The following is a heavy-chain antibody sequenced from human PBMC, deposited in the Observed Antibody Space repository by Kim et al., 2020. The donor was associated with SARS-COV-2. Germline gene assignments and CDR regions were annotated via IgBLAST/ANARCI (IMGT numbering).Heavy chain of an antibody. CDR3: ARDLHVAAVDY. CDR1: GFTFSSYW. J-gene: IGHJ4*02. CDR2: IRGDGSGA. Sequence: GGSLRLSCAASGFTFSSYWMHWVRQVPGKGLLWLSRIRGDGSGATYADPVKGRFTVSRDNAKNMLYLQINSLRAEDTAVYYYARDLHVAAVDYWGQGTLV. V-gene: IGHV3-74*01. D-gene: IGHD6-13*01.